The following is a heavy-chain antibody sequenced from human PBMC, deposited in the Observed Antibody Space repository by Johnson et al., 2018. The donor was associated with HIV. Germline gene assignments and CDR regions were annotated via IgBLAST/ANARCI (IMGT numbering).Heavy chain of an antibody. CDR2: ISYDGSNK. CDR1: GFTFDDYG. J-gene: IGHJ3*02. D-gene: IGHD4-17*01. Sequence: QVQLVESGGGVVRPGGSLRLSCAASGFTFDDYGMSWVRQAPGKGLEWVAVISYDGSNKYYADSVKGRFTISRDNSKNTLYLQMNSLRTEDTAVDSCARDPVRGYGDSEYDAFDIWGQGTMVTVSS. V-gene: IGHV3-30*03. CDR3: ARDPVRGYGDSEYDAFDI.